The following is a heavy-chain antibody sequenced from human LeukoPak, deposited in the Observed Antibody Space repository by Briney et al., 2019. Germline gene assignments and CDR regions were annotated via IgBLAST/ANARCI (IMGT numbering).Heavy chain of an antibody. Sequence: SGTLSLTCAVSGGSISSSNWWSWVRQPPGKGLEWIGEIYHSGSTNYNPSLKSRVTISVDKSKNQFSLKLSSVTAADTAVYYCARLYYYDSSGYYDYYYYYMDVWGKGTTVTVSS. V-gene: IGHV4-4*02. D-gene: IGHD3-22*01. CDR1: GGSISSSNW. CDR2: IYHSGST. J-gene: IGHJ6*03. CDR3: ARLYYYDSSGYYDYYYYYMDV.